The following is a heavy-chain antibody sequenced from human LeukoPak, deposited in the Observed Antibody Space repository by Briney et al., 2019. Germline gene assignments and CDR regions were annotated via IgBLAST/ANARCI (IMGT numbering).Heavy chain of an antibody. Sequence: VGSLRLSCVASAFTFSSYWMSWVRQATGKGLEWAANINQDGSEKYDVDSAKGRFTISRDNAKNTLYLQINSLRAEDTAVYYCTSLPLMIVVAGDAFDIWGQGTMVTVSS. CDR1: AFTFSSYW. D-gene: IGHD3-22*01. CDR2: INQDGSEK. CDR3: TSLPLMIVVAGDAFDI. V-gene: IGHV3-7*01. J-gene: IGHJ3*02.